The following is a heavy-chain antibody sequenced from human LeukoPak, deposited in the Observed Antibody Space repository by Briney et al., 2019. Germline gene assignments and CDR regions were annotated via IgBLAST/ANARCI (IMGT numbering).Heavy chain of an antibody. J-gene: IGHJ4*02. CDR3: ARAKMTTAGGVFDY. Sequence: PGGSLRLSCAASGFTFSSYEMNGVRQAPGKGLEWVSYISSSGGTIYYADSVKGRFTISRDNAKNSLYLQMNSLRVEDTAVYYCARAKMTTAGGVFDYWGQGTLVTVSS. V-gene: IGHV3-48*03. CDR2: ISSSGGTI. D-gene: IGHD6-13*01. CDR1: GFTFSSYE.